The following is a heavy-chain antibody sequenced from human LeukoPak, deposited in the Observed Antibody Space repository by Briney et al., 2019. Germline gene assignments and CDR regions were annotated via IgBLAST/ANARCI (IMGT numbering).Heavy chain of an antibody. Sequence: PGGSLRLSCAASGFTFDDYAMSWVRQVPGKGLEWVSGINWNGGSTGYADAVKGRVTISRDNAKNSRYLQMTSLRAEDTALSYCARTYYYGSRSYSIPSYFAYWGQGTLVTVSS. CDR2: INWNGGST. D-gene: IGHD3-10*01. CDR1: GFTFDDYA. V-gene: IGHV3-20*04. CDR3: ARTYYYGSRSYSIPSYFAY. J-gene: IGHJ4*02.